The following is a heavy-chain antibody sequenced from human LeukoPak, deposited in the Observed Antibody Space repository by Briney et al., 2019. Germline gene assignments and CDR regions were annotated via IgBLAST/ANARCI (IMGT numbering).Heavy chain of an antibody. Sequence: PSETLSLTCAVYGGSFSGYYWSRIRQPPAKGLEWIGEINHSGSTNYNPSLKSRVTISVDTSKNQFSLKLSSVTAADTTVYYCAASRYDYGDYVPLVYWGKGTLVTVSS. CDR3: AASRYDYGDYVPLVY. V-gene: IGHV4-34*01. J-gene: IGHJ4*02. CDR1: GGSFSGYY. D-gene: IGHD4-17*01. CDR2: INHSGST.